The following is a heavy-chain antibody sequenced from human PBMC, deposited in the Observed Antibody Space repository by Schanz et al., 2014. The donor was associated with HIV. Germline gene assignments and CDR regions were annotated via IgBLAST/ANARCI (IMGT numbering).Heavy chain of an antibody. Sequence: EVQLVESGGGLVKRGGSLRLSCAASGFSFSNYWMYWVRQAPGKGLVWVSGMRGSDDSTFYADSVKGRFTISRDNSKNTVYLQMNSLRAEDTAVYYCARDDCSGGSCYSNYYYGMDVWGQGTTVTVSS. V-gene: IGHV3-74*01. J-gene: IGHJ6*02. CDR2: MRGSDDST. D-gene: IGHD2-15*01. CDR3: ARDDCSGGSCYSNYYYGMDV. CDR1: GFSFSNYW.